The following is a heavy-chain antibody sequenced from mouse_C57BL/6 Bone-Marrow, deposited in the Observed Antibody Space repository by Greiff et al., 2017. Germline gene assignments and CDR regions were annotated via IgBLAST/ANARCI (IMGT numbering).Heavy chain of an antibody. CDR1: GFTFSSYA. V-gene: IGHV5-9-1*02. CDR2: ISSGGDYI. J-gene: IGHJ4*01. D-gene: IGHD2-4*01. Sequence: EVMLVESGEGLVKPGGSLKLSCAASGFTFSSYAMSWVRQTPEKRLEWVAYISSGGDYIYYADTVKGRFTISRDNARNTLYLQMSSLKSEDTAMYYCTRDKTDYDWAMDYWGQGTSVTVSS. CDR3: TRDKTDYDWAMDY.